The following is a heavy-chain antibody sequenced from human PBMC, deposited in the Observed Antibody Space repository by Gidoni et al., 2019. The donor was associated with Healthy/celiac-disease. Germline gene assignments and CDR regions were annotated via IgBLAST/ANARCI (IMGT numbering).Heavy chain of an antibody. CDR2: MNPNSGNT. J-gene: IGHJ4*02. D-gene: IGHD3-3*01. CDR1: GYTFTSYD. V-gene: IGHV1-8*01. Sequence: QVQLVQSGAEVKKPGASVKVSCKASGYTFTSYDINWVRQATGQGLEWMGWMNPNSGNTGYAQKFQGRVTMTRNTSISTAYMELSSLRSEDTAVYYCARGRELRFLEWAEGSGIDYWGQGTLVTVSS. CDR3: ARGRELRFLEWAEGSGIDY.